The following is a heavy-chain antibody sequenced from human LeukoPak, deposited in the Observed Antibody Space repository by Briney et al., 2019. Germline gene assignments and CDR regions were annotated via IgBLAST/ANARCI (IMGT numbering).Heavy chain of an antibody. V-gene: IGHV1-2*02. CDR2: INPKSGGT. CDR3: ARISSWKVRRNDY. J-gene: IGHJ4*02. CDR1: GYTFTGYY. Sequence: GASVKVSCKASGYTFTGYYMHWVRQAPGQGLEWVGWINPKSGGTNYAQNFQGKVTMTRHTSIRKAYMELRRLRSVDTAVYYCARISSWKVRRNDYGGQGTLVTVSS. D-gene: IGHD6-13*01.